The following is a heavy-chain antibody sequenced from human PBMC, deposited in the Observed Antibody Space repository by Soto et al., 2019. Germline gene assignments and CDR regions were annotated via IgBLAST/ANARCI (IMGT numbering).Heavy chain of an antibody. CDR1: GDSVSNNGAT. CDR3: ARAPPDFRSGFPS. Sequence: PAQTLSLTCAICGDSVSNNGATWNWIRQSPSRGLEWLGRAYYRSRWQYDYATSVRSRITINPDTSKNQFSLHLTSVTPEDTAVYYCARAPPDFRSGFPSRGQRSPVTVAA. CDR2: AYYRSRWQY. V-gene: IGHV6-1*01. D-gene: IGHD6-19*01. J-gene: IGHJ1*01.